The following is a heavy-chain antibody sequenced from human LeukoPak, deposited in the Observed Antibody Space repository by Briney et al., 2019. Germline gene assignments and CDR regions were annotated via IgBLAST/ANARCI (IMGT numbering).Heavy chain of an antibody. V-gene: IGHV4-59*06. CDR2: IYYSGST. D-gene: IGHD6-13*01. J-gene: IGHJ4*02. Sequence: SETLSLTCSVSGGSISSYYWSWIRQPPGKGLEWIGYIYYSGSTYYNPSLKSRVTISVDTSKNQFSLKLSSVTAADTAVYYCARVGGSSSLDYWGRGTLVTVSS. CDR3: ARVGGSSSLDY. CDR1: GGSISSYY.